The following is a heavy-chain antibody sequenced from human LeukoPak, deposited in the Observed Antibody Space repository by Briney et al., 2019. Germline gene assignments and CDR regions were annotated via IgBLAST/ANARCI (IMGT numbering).Heavy chain of an antibody. D-gene: IGHD3-16*01. CDR3: ARDRGVRRDAFDI. CDR2: INPSGGST. Sequence: ASVKVSCKASGYTFTSYYMHWVRQAPGQGLEWMGIINPSGGSTSYAQKFQGRVTMTRDMSTSTVYMELSSLRSEDTAVYYYARDRGVRRDAFDIWGQGTMVTVSS. CDR1: GYTFTSYY. J-gene: IGHJ3*02. V-gene: IGHV1-46*01.